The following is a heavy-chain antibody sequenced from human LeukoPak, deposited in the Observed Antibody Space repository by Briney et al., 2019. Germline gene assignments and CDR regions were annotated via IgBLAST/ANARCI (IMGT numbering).Heavy chain of an antibody. V-gene: IGHV3-23*01. CDR2: ISGSGGST. J-gene: IGHJ6*02. CDR3: ARDSVRGLYYYGSGTPTDV. CDR1: GGSFSGYY. Sequence: PSETLSLTCAVYGGSFSGYYWSWIRQAPGKGLEWVSGISGSGGSTYYADSVKGRFTISRDNSKNTLYLQMNSLRAEDTAVYYCARDSVRGLYYYGSGTPTDVWGQGTTVTVSS. D-gene: IGHD3-10*01.